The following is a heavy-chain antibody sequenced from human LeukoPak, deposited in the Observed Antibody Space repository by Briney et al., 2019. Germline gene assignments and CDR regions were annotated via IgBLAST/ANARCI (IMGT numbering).Heavy chain of an antibody. V-gene: IGHV4-34*01. CDR1: GGSFSGYY. D-gene: IGHD3-10*01. CDR2: INHSGST. J-gene: IGHJ4*02. CDR3: ASSDPETAYGSGKGIFDY. Sequence: SETPSLTCAVYGGSFSGYYWSWIRQPPGKGLEWIGEINHSGSTNYNPSLKSRVTISVDTSKNQFSLKLSSVTAADTAVYYCASSDPETAYGSGKGIFDYWGQGTLVTVSS.